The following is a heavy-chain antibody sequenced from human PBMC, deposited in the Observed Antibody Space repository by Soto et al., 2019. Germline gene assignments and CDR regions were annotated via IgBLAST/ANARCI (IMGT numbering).Heavy chain of an antibody. J-gene: IGHJ3*02. V-gene: IGHV5-10-1*01. Sequence: GESLKISCKGSGYSFTSYWISWVRQMPGKGLEWMGRIDPSDSYTNYSPSFQGHVTISADKSISTAYLQWSSLKASDTAMYCCARHRLDIVAPDAFDIWGQGTMVTVSS. CDR3: ARHRLDIVAPDAFDI. CDR1: GYSFTSYW. CDR2: IDPSDSYT. D-gene: IGHD5-12*01.